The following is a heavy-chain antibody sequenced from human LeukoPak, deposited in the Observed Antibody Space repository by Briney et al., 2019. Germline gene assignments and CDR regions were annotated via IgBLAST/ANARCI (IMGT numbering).Heavy chain of an antibody. CDR1: GFTFSSYS. V-gene: IGHV3-21*01. J-gene: IGHJ4*02. Sequence: GGSLRLSCAASGFTFSSYSMNWVRQAPGKGLEWVSSISSSSSYIYYADSVKGRFTISRDNAQNSLYLQMNSLRAEDTAVYYCAIDDYGDYEGVEYWGQGTLVTVSS. CDR3: AIDDYGDYEGVEY. D-gene: IGHD4-17*01. CDR2: ISSSSSYI.